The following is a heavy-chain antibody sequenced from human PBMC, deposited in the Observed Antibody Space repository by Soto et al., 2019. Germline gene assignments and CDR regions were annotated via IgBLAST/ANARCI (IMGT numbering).Heavy chain of an antibody. Sequence: SQTLSLTCTISGGTVSTNSVAWNWIRQSPSTGLEWLGRTYYRSQWYDDYAESVKSRISITPDTSKNQFSLRLNSVTPEDTAVYYCARESSGYYYRHFDYWGQGTLVTVSS. V-gene: IGHV6-1*01. D-gene: IGHD3-22*01. CDR2: TYYRSQWYD. CDR3: ARESSGYYYRHFDY. J-gene: IGHJ4*02. CDR1: GGTVSTNSVA.